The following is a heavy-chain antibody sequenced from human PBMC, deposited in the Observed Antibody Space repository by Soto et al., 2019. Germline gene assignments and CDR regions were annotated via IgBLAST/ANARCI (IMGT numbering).Heavy chain of an antibody. J-gene: IGHJ5*02. V-gene: IGHV4-59*01. CDR1: GGSISSYY. Sequence: PSETLSLTCTVSGGSISSYYWRWIRQPTGKGLEWIGYIYYSGSTNYNPSLKSRVTISVDTSNNQFSLKLSSVTAADTAVYYCAGMGLSIYYDSSGYYLNWFDPWGQGTLVTVSS. CDR3: AGMGLSIYYDSSGYYLNWFDP. D-gene: IGHD3-22*01. CDR2: IYYSGST.